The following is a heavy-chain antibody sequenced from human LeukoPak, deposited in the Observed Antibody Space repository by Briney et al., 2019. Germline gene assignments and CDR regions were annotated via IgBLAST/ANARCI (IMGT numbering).Heavy chain of an antibody. CDR2: ISYDGSNK. CDR3: ARSSEYYDILTGYCGYFDY. J-gene: IGHJ4*02. Sequence: GRSLRLSCAASGFTFSSYAMHWVRQAPGKGLEWVAVISYDGSNKYYADSVKGRFTISRDNSKNTLYLQMNSLRAEDTAVYYCARSSEYYDILTGYCGYFDYWGQGTLVTVSS. D-gene: IGHD3-9*01. CDR1: GFTFSSYA. V-gene: IGHV3-30*04.